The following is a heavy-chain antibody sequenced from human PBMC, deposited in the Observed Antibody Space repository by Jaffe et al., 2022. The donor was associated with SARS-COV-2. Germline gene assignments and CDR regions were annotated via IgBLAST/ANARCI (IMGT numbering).Heavy chain of an antibody. CDR1: GGSISSYY. CDR3: ARDGTRGYYYGMDV. V-gene: IGHV4-59*01. CDR2: IYYSGST. J-gene: IGHJ6*02. D-gene: IGHD3-10*01. Sequence: QVQLQESGPGLVKPSETLSLTCTVSGGSISSYYWSWIRQPPGKGLEWIGYIYYSGSTNYNPSLKSRVTISVDTSKNQFSLKLSSVTAADTAVYYCARDGTRGYYYGMDVWGQGTTVTVSS.